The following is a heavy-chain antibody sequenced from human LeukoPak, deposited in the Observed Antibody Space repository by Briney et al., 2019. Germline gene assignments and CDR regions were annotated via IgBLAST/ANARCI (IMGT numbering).Heavy chain of an antibody. D-gene: IGHD3-16*02. Sequence: GGSLRLSCAASGFTFSNAWMSWVRQAPGKGLEWVGRIKSKTDGGTTDYAAPVKGRFTISRDDSKNTLYLQMNSLKTEDTAVYYCTTDRSVRYDYGDYWGQGTLVTVSS. CDR1: GFTFSNAW. V-gene: IGHV3-15*01. CDR2: IKSKTDGGTT. CDR3: TTDRSVRYDYGDY. J-gene: IGHJ4*02.